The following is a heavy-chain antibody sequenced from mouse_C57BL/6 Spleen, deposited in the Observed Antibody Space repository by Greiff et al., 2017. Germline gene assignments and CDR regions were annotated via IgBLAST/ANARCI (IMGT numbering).Heavy chain of an antibody. J-gene: IGHJ2*01. CDR1: GYTFTSYW. D-gene: IGHD2-3*01. CDR2: IHPSDSDT. V-gene: IGHV1-74*01. CDR3: AIGEDGYCRD. Sequence: VQLQQPGADLVKPGASVKVSCKASGYTFTSYWMHWVKQRPGPGLEWIGRIHPSDSDTNYTQKFKGKATLTVDKSSSTAYMKLSRLTSEDSAVYSWAIGEDGYCRDWGKGTTLTVS.